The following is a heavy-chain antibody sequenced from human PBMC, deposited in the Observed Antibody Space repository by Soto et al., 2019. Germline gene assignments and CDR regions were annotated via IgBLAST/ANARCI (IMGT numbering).Heavy chain of an antibody. CDR1: GGSISSGGYY. D-gene: IGHD4-17*01. CDR3: ARAGAAYGGVYYFDY. Sequence: QVQLQESGLGLVKPSQTLSLTCTVSGGSISSGGYYWSWIRQHPGKGLDRIGYIYHSGSTYYSPSLRSRMTISVDTSTNQFSLKLTSVTAADTATYCWARAGAAYGGVYYFDYWGQGTLVTVSS. V-gene: IGHV4-31*03. CDR2: IYHSGST. J-gene: IGHJ4*02.